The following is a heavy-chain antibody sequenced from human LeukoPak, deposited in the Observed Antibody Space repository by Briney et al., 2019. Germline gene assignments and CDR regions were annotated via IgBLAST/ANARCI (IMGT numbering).Heavy chain of an antibody. CDR2: ISYDGSNK. D-gene: IGHD1-20*01. Sequence: GGSLRLSCAASGFTFSSSAMHWVRQAPGKGLEWVAVISYDGSNKYYADSVKGRFTISRDNSKNTLYLQMNSLRAEDTAVYYCAREDSHNSTGGMFYFDYWGQGTLVTVSS. J-gene: IGHJ4*02. V-gene: IGHV3-30-3*01. CDR3: AREDSHNSTGGMFYFDY. CDR1: GFTFSSSA.